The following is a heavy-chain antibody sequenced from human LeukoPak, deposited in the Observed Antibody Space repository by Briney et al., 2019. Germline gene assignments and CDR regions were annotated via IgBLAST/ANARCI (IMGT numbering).Heavy chain of an antibody. J-gene: IGHJ4*02. V-gene: IGHV3-23*01. CDR2: ISGSGGST. CDR1: GFTFSSYA. Sequence: GGSLRLSCAASGFTFSSYAMSWVRQAPGKGLEWVSAISGSGGSTYYADSVKGRFTISRDNPKNTLYLQMNSLRAEDTAVYYCAKTLIYYDSSGYYFDYWGQGTLVTVSS. CDR3: AKTLIYYDSSGYYFDY. D-gene: IGHD3-22*01.